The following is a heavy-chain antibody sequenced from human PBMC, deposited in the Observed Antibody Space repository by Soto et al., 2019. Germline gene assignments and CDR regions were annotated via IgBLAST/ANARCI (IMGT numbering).Heavy chain of an antibody. Sequence: SETLSLTCTVSGGSISSGGYYWSWIRQHPGKGLEWIGYIYYSGSTYYNPSLKSRVTISVDTSKNQFSLKLSSVTAADTAVFYCARRYCSSTSCYSRGYMDVWGKGTTVTVSS. CDR2: IYYSGST. J-gene: IGHJ6*03. V-gene: IGHV4-31*03. D-gene: IGHD2-2*01. CDR3: ARRYCSSTSCYSRGYMDV. CDR1: GGSISSGGYY.